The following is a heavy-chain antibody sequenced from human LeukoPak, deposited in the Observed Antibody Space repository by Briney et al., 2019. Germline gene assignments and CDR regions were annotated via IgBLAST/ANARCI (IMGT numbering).Heavy chain of an antibody. J-gene: IGHJ3*02. CDR3: AREDGSSPSFDI. D-gene: IGHD6-6*01. V-gene: IGHV3-7*01. CDR1: GFSLSAYW. Sequence: GGSLRLSCAASGFSLSAYWMTWVRQAPGKGLEWVANIKQDGSEKYYVDSVKGRFTISRDNAKNSLYLQMNSLRAEDTAVYYCAREDGSSPSFDIWGQGTMVTVSS. CDR2: IKQDGSEK.